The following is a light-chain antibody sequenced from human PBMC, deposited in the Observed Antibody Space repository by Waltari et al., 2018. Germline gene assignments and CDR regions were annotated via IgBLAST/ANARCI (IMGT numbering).Light chain of an antibody. Sequence: QLVLTQSPSASASLGASVKLTCTLSSGHSSNVIAWLQQQPEKGPRYLMKVNSDGSHSKGDEIPDRFSGSSSGAERDLTISSVQPEDEADYYCQTGGHGTWVFGGGTKLTVL. CDR1: SGHSSNV. CDR2: VNSDGSH. V-gene: IGLV4-69*01. J-gene: IGLJ3*02. CDR3: QTGGHGTWV.